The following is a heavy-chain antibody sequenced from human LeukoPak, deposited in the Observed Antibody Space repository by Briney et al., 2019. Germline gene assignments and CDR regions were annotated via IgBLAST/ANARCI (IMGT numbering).Heavy chain of an antibody. CDR3: AKSIVATIFYFDY. J-gene: IGHJ4*02. Sequence: PGGSLRLSCAASGFTFSSYAMSWVRQAPGKGLEWVLAISGSGGSTYYADSVKGRFTISRDNSKNTLYLQMISLRAEDTAVYYCAKSIVATIFYFDYWGQGTLVTVSS. D-gene: IGHD5-12*01. CDR1: GFTFSSYA. CDR2: ISGSGGST. V-gene: IGHV3-23*01.